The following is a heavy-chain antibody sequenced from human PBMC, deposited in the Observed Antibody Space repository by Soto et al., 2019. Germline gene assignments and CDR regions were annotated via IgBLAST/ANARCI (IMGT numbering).Heavy chain of an antibody. CDR3: AREDSIRMPAVYEF. Sequence: PGGSLRLSCTVSGFGFNNYGISWVRQAPGKGLEWVSSISNGDYTYYSDSVKGRFTISRDNARNSVSLQMNTLRVEDTAVYYCAREDSIRMPAVYEFWGQGTLVSVSS. CDR1: GFGFNNYG. D-gene: IGHD2-2*01. CDR2: ISNGDYT. J-gene: IGHJ4*02. V-gene: IGHV3-21*01.